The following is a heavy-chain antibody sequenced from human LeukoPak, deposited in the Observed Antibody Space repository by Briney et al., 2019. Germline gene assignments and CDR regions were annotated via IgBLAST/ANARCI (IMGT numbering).Heavy chain of an antibody. J-gene: IGHJ4*02. Sequence: GGSLRLSCAASGFSFSTYYVNWVRQAPGNGLEWVSCISSSSTYIYYSDSVRGRFAISRDNAKNSLYLQMNSLRAEDTAVYYCVRENHGSFDYWGQGSLVTVSS. CDR2: ISSSSTYI. CDR3: VRENHGSFDY. CDR1: GFSFSTYY. V-gene: IGHV3-21*01. D-gene: IGHD1-14*01.